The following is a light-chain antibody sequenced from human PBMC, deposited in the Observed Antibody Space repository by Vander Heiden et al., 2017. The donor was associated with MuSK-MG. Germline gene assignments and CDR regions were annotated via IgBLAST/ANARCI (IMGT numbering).Light chain of an antibody. V-gene: IGKV1-27*01. CDR3: QKYNSAPLT. CDR2: AAS. Sequence: DIQMTQSPSSLSASVGDRVTTTCRASQDINNYLAWYQQKPGKVPKLLIYAASTLQSGVPSRFSGSGSGTDFTLTISSLQPEDVATYYCQKYNSAPLTFGGGTKVEIK. CDR1: QDINNY. J-gene: IGKJ4*01.